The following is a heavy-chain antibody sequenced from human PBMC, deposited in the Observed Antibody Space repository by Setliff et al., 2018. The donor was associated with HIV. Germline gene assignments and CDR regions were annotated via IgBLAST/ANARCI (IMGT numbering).Heavy chain of an antibody. D-gene: IGHD5-12*01. CDR2: IYYSGST. Sequence: SETLSLTCTVSGGSISNYYWTWIRQPPGKGLEWIGYIYYSGSTNYNPSLKSRVTISADTSKKQFSLNVTSVTAADTAVYYCARRGWNGYTAFDCWGQGTLVTVSS. CDR1: GGSISNYY. J-gene: IGHJ4*02. CDR3: ARRGWNGYTAFDC. V-gene: IGHV4-59*12.